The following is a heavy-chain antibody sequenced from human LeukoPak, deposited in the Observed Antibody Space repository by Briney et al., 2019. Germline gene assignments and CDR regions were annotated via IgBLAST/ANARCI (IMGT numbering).Heavy chain of an antibody. D-gene: IGHD1-14*01. Sequence: ASVKVSCKASAYTFTNYDINWVRQATGQGLEWMGWMNPNSGNTGYAQKFLGRVTMTRNTSISTAYMELSSLRSEDTAVYYCARCRWGTSYYGMDVWGQGTTVSVSS. CDR1: AYTFTNYD. CDR2: MNPNSGNT. V-gene: IGHV1-8*01. J-gene: IGHJ6*02. CDR3: ARCRWGTSYYGMDV.